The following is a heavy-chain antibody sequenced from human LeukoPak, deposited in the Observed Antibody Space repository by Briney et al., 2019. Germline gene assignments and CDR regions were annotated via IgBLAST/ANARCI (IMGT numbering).Heavy chain of an antibody. CDR3: ARAPSVYGSGSSHIKPGDY. J-gene: IGHJ4*02. V-gene: IGHV1-46*01. CDR2: INPSGGST. D-gene: IGHD3-10*01. Sequence: ASVKVSCKASGYTFTSYYMHWVRQAPGQGLEWMGIINPSGGSTSYAQKFQGRVTMTRDTSTSTVYMELSSLRSEDTAVYYCARAPSVYGSGSSHIKPGDYWGQGTLVTVSS. CDR1: GYTFTSYY.